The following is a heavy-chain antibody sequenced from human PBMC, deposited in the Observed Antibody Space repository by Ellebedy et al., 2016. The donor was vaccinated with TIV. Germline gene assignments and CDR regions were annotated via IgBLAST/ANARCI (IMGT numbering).Heavy chain of an antibody. J-gene: IGHJ3*02. Sequence: GESLKISCAASGYTFSSYSMNWVRQAPGKGLEWVANIKQDGSETYYVDSVKGRFTISRDNAKKSVYLQMNSLRAEYMAVYYCARFAVPSFNGNYYNDAFDIWGQGTMVTVSS. CDR1: GYTFSSYS. CDR2: IKQDGSET. D-gene: IGHD1-26*01. V-gene: IGHV3-7*01. CDR3: ARFAVPSFNGNYYNDAFDI.